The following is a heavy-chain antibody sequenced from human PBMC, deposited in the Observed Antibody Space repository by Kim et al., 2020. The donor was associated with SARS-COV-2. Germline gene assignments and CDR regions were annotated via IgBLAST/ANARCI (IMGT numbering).Heavy chain of an antibody. CDR3: VKVNYAPVWGSYPPHCYFDL. J-gene: IGHJ2*01. Sequence: GRFTISRDNSKNTVYLQMSSLRTEDTAVYYCVKVNYAPVWGSYPPHCYFDLWGRGTLVTVSS. D-gene: IGHD3-16*02. V-gene: IGHV3-64D*06.